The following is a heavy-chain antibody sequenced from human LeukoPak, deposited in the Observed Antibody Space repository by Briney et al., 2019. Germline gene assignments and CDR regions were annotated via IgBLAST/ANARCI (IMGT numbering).Heavy chain of an antibody. V-gene: IGHV4-4*02. CDR3: ATIPDGH. CDR1: GVSISSNNW. J-gene: IGHJ4*02. CDR2: IYRNVST. Sequence: SGTLSLTCAVSGVSISSNNWWSWVRQPPGKGLEWVGEIYRNVSTNYNPSLKSRVTISLDKSNNQSSLKLTSLTAADTAVYYCATIPDGHRGQGTLVTVSS. D-gene: IGHD1-14*01.